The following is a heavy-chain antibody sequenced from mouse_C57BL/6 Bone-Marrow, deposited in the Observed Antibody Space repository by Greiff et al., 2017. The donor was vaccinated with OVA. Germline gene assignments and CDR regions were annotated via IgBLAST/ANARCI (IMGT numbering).Heavy chain of an antibody. CDR1: GYAFSSYW. J-gene: IGHJ2*01. CDR3: ARSRGYYYIDY. V-gene: IGHV1-80*01. CDR2: IYPGDGDT. D-gene: IGHD3-1*01. Sequence: QVQLQQSGAELVKPGASVKISCNASGYAFSSYWMNWVKQRPGKGLEWIGQIYPGDGDTNYNGKFKGKATLTADKSSSTAYMQLSSLTSEDSAVYFCARSRGYYYIDYWGQGTTLTVSS.